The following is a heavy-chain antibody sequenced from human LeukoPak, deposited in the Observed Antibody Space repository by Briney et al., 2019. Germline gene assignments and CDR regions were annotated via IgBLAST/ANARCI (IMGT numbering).Heavy chain of an antibody. CDR1: GFTFGHHG. V-gene: IGHV3-33*01. CDR2: IWYDGSNK. CDR3: ARDLTELIAAADYYYYYGMDV. D-gene: IGHD6-13*01. J-gene: IGHJ6*02. Sequence: GGSLRLSCAGSGFTFGHHGMHWARQTPDKGLEWVAVIWYDGSNKYYADSVKGRFTISRDNSKNTLYLQMNSLRAEDTAVYYCARDLTELIAAADYYYYYGMDVWGQGTTVTVSS.